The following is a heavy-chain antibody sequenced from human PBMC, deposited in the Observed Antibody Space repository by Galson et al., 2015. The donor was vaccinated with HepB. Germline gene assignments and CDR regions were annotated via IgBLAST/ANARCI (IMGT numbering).Heavy chain of an antibody. CDR1: GFTFSSYS. CDR2: ISSSSSTI. CDR3: ARDRYDDYLFDF. J-gene: IGHJ4*02. D-gene: IGHD4-17*01. Sequence: SLRLSCAASGFTFSSYSMNWVRQAPGKGLEWVSYISSSSSTIYYADSVKGRFTISRDNAKYSLYLQMNSLRAEDTAVYFCARDRYDDYLFDFWGQGTLVTVSS. V-gene: IGHV3-48*01.